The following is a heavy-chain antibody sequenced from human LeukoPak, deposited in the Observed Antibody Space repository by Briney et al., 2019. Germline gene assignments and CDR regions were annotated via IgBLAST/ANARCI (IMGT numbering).Heavy chain of an antibody. J-gene: IGHJ4*02. CDR3: ARDGYLGYCRGGSCPDFDY. CDR2: IKQDGSEE. D-gene: IGHD2-15*01. V-gene: IGHV3-7*01. CDR1: GFTFSTYW. Sequence: GGSPRISCAASGFTFSTYWMSWFRQAPGEGREGVASIKQDGSEEYYVDSVKGRFTISRDNAKNSLYLQMNSLRAEDTAVYYCARDGYLGYCRGGSCPDFDYWGQGILVTV.